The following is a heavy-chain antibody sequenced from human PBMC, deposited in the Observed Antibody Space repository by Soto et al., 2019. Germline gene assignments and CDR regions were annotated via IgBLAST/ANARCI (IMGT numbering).Heavy chain of an antibody. CDR1: GFSLTTSGVG. CDR2: IYWDDDK. CDR3: AHRVLRTVFGLVTTTAIYFDF. V-gene: IGHV2-5*02. Sequence: QITLNESGPTQVKPRQTLTLTCTFSGFSLTTSGVGVCWIRQSPGKAPEWLALIYWDDDKRYSPSLKSRLTITKDTSKNQVVLTMAALDPADTATYYCAHRVLRTVFGLVTTTAIYFDFWGQGTPVAVSS. J-gene: IGHJ4*02. D-gene: IGHD3-3*01.